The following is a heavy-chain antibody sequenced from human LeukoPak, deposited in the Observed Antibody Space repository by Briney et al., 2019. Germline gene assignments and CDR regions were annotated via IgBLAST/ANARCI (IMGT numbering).Heavy chain of an antibody. J-gene: IGHJ6*02. CDR1: GFSFSDYY. Sequence: GGSMRLSCVACGFSFSDYYMSWIRQAPGRGLEWISYISGSGSDLYYADSVKGRFTISRDNANNSLYLQMNSLRAEDTAVYYCARSIGYYYTMDVWGQGTTVTVSS. D-gene: IGHD3-22*01. V-gene: IGHV3-11*01. CDR2: ISGSGSDL. CDR3: ARSIGYYYTMDV.